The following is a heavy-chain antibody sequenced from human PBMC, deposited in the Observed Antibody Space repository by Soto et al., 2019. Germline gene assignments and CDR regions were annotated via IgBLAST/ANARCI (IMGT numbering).Heavy chain of an antibody. CDR2: IYYGGST. CDR1: GDSITNDGYY. J-gene: IGHJ4*02. V-gene: IGHV4-31*03. CDR3: ARSLQYASTGCSDY. D-gene: IGHD2-8*02. Sequence: QVQLQESGPGLVKPSQTLSLTCTASGDSITNDGYYWSWIRQHPGKGLESVGYIYYGGSTFSNPSLRSGVTISRRTSKNRFFLKMDSVTAADTAVYYVARSLQYASTGCSDYWGPGTLVTVSS.